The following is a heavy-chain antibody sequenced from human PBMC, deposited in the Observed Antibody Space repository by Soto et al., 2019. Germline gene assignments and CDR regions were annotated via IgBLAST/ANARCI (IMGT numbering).Heavy chain of an antibody. Sequence: GGFLRLSCAASGFTFSSYSMNWVRQAPGKGLEWVSYISSSSSTIYYADSVKGRFTISRDNAKNSLYLQMNSLRAEDTAVYYCARSPEGDIVVVPAAFHYYYYMDVWGKGTTVTVSS. CDR3: ARSPEGDIVVVPAAFHYYYYMDV. J-gene: IGHJ6*03. V-gene: IGHV3-48*01. CDR1: GFTFSSYS. D-gene: IGHD2-2*01. CDR2: ISSSSSTI.